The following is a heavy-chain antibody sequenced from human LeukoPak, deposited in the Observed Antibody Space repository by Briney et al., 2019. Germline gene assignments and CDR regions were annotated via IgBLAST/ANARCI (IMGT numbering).Heavy chain of an antibody. V-gene: IGHV4-34*01. D-gene: IGHD1-1*01. CDR1: GGSFSGYY. CDR2: INHSGST. Sequence: SETLSLTCAVYGGSFSGYYRSWIRQPPGKGLEWIGEINHSGSTNYNPSLKSRVTISVDTSKNQFSLKLSSVTAADTAVYYCARERLERRYYFDYWGQGTLVTVSS. CDR3: ARERLERRYYFDY. J-gene: IGHJ4*02.